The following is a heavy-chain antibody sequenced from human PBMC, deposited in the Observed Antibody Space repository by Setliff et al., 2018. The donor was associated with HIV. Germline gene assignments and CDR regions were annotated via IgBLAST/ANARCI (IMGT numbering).Heavy chain of an antibody. CDR3: ARNTRAGDFDY. Sequence: NPSETLSLTCTVSGVSFGSSDYYRAWIRQPPGKGLEWIGSFYYSGSTYYNPSLKSRVTISVDTSKNQSSLRLTSVTAADTAVYYCARNTRAGDFDYWGQGTLVTVSS. J-gene: IGHJ4*02. CDR2: FYYSGST. D-gene: IGHD3-10*01. CDR1: GVSFGSSDYY. V-gene: IGHV4-39*01.